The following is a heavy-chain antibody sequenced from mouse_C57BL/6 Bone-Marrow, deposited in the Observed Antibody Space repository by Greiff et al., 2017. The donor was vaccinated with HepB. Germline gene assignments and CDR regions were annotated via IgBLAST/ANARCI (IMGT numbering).Heavy chain of an antibody. V-gene: IGHV1-81*01. D-gene: IGHD1-1*01. CDR2: IYPRSGNT. CDR1: GYTFTSYG. J-gene: IGHJ3*01. CDR3: ARRGLYYYGSSSFAY. Sequence: LQESGAELARPGASVKLSCKASGYTFTSYGISWVKQRTGQGLEWIGEIYPRSGNTYYNEKFKGKATLTADKSSSTAYMELRSLTSEDSAVYFCARRGLYYYGSSSFAYWGQGTLVTVSA.